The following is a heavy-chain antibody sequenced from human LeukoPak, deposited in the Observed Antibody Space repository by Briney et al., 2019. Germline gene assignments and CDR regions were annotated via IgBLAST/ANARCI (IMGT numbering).Heavy chain of an antibody. D-gene: IGHD4-23*01. V-gene: IGHV3-7*01. CDR2: IKQDGSEK. CDR1: GFIFSSYW. J-gene: IGHJ4*02. CDR3: ARDYGGSSPFDY. Sequence: PGGSLRLSCTASGFIFSSYWMSWVRQAPGKGLEWVANIKQDGSEKYYLDSVKGRFTISRDNAKNSLYLQMNSLRAEDTAVYYCARDYGGSSPFDYWGQGTLVTVSS.